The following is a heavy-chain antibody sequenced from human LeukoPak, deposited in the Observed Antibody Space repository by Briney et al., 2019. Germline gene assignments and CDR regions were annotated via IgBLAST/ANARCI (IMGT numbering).Heavy chain of an antibody. Sequence: SETLSLTCNVSGGSISSYFWTWVRQPAGKGLEWIGRIYTSGSTNYSPSLKSRVTMSVDTSRNQFSLNLSSVTTANTAVYYCAREGQQQRSLDYWGQGTLVTVSS. CDR3: AREGQQQRSLDY. CDR1: GGSISSYF. D-gene: IGHD1-1*01. J-gene: IGHJ4*02. V-gene: IGHV4-4*07. CDR2: IYTSGST.